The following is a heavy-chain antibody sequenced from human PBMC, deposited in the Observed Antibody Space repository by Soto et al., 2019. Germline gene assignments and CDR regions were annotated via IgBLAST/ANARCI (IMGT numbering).Heavy chain of an antibody. V-gene: IGHV4-34*01. Sequence: SETLSLTCAVYGGSFSGYYWSWIRQPPGKGLEWIGEINHSGSTNYNPSLKSRVTISVDTSKNQFSLKLSSVTAADTAVYYCARKGIWFDPGAREPWSPSPQ. J-gene: IGHJ5*02. CDR3: ARKGIWFDP. CDR1: GGSFSGYY. D-gene: IGHD3-10*01. CDR2: INHSGST.